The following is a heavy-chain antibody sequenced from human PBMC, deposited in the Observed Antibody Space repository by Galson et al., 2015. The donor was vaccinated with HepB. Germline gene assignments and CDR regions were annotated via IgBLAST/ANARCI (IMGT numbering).Heavy chain of an antibody. CDR3: AKWRSGWYSPFDY. D-gene: IGHD6-19*01. J-gene: IGHJ4*02. CDR2: ISSSSSTI. V-gene: IGHV3-48*01. CDR1: GFTFSSYS. Sequence: SLRLSCAASGFTFSSYSMNWVRQAPGKGLEWVSYISSSSSTIYYADSVKGRFTISRDNSKNTLYLQMNSLRAEDTAVYYCAKWRSGWYSPFDYWGQGTLVTVSS.